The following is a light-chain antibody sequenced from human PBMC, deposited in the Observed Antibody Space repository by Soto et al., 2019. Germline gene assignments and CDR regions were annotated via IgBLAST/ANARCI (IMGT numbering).Light chain of an antibody. CDR3: QQRSNWI. CDR1: QSVSVY. Sequence: EIVLTQSPGTLSFSPRERATLSCRASQSVSVYLAWYQQKPGQAPRLLIYDASNRATGIPARFSGSGSGTDFTLTISGLEPEDFAVYYCQQRSNWIFGPGTKVDIK. CDR2: DAS. J-gene: IGKJ3*01. V-gene: IGKV3-11*01.